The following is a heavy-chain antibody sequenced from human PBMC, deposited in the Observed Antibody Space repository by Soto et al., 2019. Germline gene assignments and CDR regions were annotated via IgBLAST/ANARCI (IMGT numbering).Heavy chain of an antibody. V-gene: IGHV1-46*01. CDR2: IYPSGGGA. Sequence: ASVKVSCKSSGYTFTIYYMHWVRQAPGQGLEWMGVIYPSGGGATYAQKFQGRVTLTRDTSTSTVYMELSSLTSEDTAVYYCARRLQFGDFDYWGQGTLVTSPQ. J-gene: IGHJ4*02. CDR1: GYTFTIYY. CDR3: ARRLQFGDFDY. D-gene: IGHD5-12*01.